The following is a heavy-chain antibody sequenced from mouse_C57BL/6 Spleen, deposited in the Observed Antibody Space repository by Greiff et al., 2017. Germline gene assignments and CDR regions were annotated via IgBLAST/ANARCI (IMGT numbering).Heavy chain of an antibody. CDR1: GYSFTGYY. D-gene: IGHD2-1*01. J-gene: IGHJ4*01. V-gene: IGHV1-31*01. Sequence: VQLKESGPELVKPGASVKISCKASGYSFTGYYMHWVKQSHGNILDWIGYIYPYNGVSSYNQKFKGKATLTVDKSSSTAYMELRSLTSEDSAVYYCAREGAIYYGHPYAMDYWGQGTSVTVSS. CDR3: AREGAIYYGHPYAMDY. CDR2: IYPYNGVS.